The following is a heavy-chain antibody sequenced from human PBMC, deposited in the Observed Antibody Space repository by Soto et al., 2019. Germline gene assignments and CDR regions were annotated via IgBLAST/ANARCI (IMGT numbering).Heavy chain of an antibody. Sequence: QITLKESGPPLVKPTQTLTLTCTFSGFSLSTSGVGVGWIRQPPGKALEWLALIYWDDDKRYSPSLKSRLTVNKDTSKNQVVLTMTNVDHVDTATYYCAHRLCSSTTCYFDYWGQGTLVTVSS. CDR3: AHRLCSSTTCYFDY. J-gene: IGHJ4*02. CDR1: GFSLSTSGVG. D-gene: IGHD2-2*01. CDR2: IYWDDDK. V-gene: IGHV2-5*02.